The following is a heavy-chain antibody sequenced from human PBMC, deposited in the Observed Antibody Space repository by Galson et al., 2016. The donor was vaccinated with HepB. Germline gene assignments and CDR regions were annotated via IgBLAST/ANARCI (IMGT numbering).Heavy chain of an antibody. CDR1: GYTFTNYG. V-gene: IGHV1-3*01. CDR3: VKYTSGWDYYYSDTDV. D-gene: IGHD6-19*01. J-gene: IGHJ6*02. CDR2: IHAGNGNT. Sequence: SVKVSCKASGYTFTNYGVHWVRQAPGQRLEWMGWIHAGNGNTQYSQKFQDRVTITRDTAASTAHMELSSLRSEDTAVYYWVKYTSGWDYYYSDTDVWGQGTTVTVSS.